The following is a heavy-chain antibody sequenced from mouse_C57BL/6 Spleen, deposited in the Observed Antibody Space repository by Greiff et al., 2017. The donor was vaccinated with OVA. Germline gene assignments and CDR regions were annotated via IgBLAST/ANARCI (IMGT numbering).Heavy chain of an antibody. J-gene: IGHJ1*03. D-gene: IGHD2-4*01. V-gene: IGHV1-82*01. CDR1: GYAFSSSW. Sequence: QVQLQQSGPELVKPGASVKISCKASGYAFSSSWMNWVKQRPGKGLEWIGRIYPGDGDTNYNGKFKGKATLTADKSSSTAYMQLSSLTSEDSAVYFVASGHEYDPLYFDVWGTGTTVTVSS. CDR3: ASGHEYDPLYFDV. CDR2: IYPGDGDT.